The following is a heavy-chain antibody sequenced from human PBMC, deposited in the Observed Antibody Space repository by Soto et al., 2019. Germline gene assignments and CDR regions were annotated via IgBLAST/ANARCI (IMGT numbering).Heavy chain of an antibody. Sequence: PSETLSLTCAVSSGSISSSNWWSWVRQPPGKGLEWIGEIYHSGSTNYNPSLKSRVTISVDKSKNQFSLKLSSVTAADTAVYYCARTIYGDYNYYHYYYMDVWGKGTTVTVSS. J-gene: IGHJ6*03. CDR3: ARTIYGDYNYYHYYYMDV. CDR1: SGSISSSNW. CDR2: IYHSGST. V-gene: IGHV4-4*02. D-gene: IGHD4-17*01.